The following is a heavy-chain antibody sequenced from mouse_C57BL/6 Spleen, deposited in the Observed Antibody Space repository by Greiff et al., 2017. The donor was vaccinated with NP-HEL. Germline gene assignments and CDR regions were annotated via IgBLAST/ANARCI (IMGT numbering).Heavy chain of an antibody. D-gene: IGHD3-2*02. J-gene: IGHJ4*01. Sequence: EVKVEESGPGLVKPSQSLSLTCSVTGYSITSGYYWNWIRQFPGNKLEWMGYISYDGSNNYNPSLKNRISITRDTSKNQFFLKLNSVTTEDTATYYCARTAQATWMDYWGQGTSVTVSS. CDR3: ARTAQATWMDY. CDR1: GYSITSGYY. CDR2: ISYDGSN. V-gene: IGHV3-6*01.